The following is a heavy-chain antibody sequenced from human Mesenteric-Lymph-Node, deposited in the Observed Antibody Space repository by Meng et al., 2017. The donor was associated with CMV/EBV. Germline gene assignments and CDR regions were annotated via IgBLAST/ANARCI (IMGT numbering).Heavy chain of an antibody. CDR2: INPNSGGT. V-gene: IGHV1-2*02. Sequence: ASVKVSCKASGYTFTDYYIHWVRQAPGQGLEWMGWINPNSGGTNYAQKFQGRVTMTRDTSISTAYMELSRLRSDDTAVYYCARSTMIVVVITSRWWFDPWGQGTLVTVSS. CDR3: ARSTMIVVVITSRWWFDP. J-gene: IGHJ5*02. CDR1: GYTFTDYY. D-gene: IGHD3-22*01.